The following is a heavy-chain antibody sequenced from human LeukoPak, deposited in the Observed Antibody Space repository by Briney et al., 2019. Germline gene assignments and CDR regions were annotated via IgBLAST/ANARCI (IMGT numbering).Heavy chain of an antibody. V-gene: IGHV1-18*01. CDR2: SSAYNGNT. CDR1: GGTFSSYA. Sequence: ASVKVSCKASGGTFSSYAISGVRQAPGQGLEWMGWSSAYNGNTNYAQKLQGRVTMTTDTYTNTAYMELRSLRSDDTAVYDCARVEGRMITFGGVIVPDYFDYWGQGTLVTVSS. J-gene: IGHJ4*02. D-gene: IGHD3-16*02. CDR3: ARVEGRMITFGGVIVPDYFDY.